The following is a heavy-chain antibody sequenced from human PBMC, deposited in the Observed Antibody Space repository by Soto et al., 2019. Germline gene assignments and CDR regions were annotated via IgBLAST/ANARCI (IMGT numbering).Heavy chain of an antibody. J-gene: IGHJ1*01. V-gene: IGHV3-23*01. Sequence: GGSLRLSCAASGFTFSSYAMSWVRQAPGKGLEWVSAISGSGGSTYYADSVKGRFTISRDNSKNTLYLQMNSLRAEDTAVYYCAKDVGFFRLAPRDAWGPGTLVTVSS. CDR2: ISGSGGST. CDR3: AKDVGFFRLAPRDA. D-gene: IGHD6-19*01. CDR1: GFTFSSYA.